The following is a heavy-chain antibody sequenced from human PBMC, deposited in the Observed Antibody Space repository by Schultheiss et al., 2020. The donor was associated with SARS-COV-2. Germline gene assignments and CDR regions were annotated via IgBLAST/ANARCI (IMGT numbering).Heavy chain of an antibody. D-gene: IGHD3-10*01. Sequence: SQTLSLTCTVSGGSISSGGYYWSWIRQHPGRGLEWIGDINYSGSVKYNPSLKSRVTISVDTSKNQFSLKLNSVTAADTALYYCSRTRADYGSGSFSGYGLDVWGQGTTVTVSS. V-gene: IGHV4-31*03. J-gene: IGHJ6*02. CDR3: SRTRADYGSGSFSGYGLDV. CDR2: INYSGSV. CDR1: GGSISSGGYY.